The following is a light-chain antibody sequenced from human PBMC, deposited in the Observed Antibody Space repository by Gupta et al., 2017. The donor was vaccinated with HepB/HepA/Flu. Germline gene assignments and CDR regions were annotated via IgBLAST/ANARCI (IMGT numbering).Light chain of an antibody. CDR2: LAS. V-gene: IGKV4-1*01. Sequence: DIVMTQSPDSLAVSLGERATINCKSSQSVLYSFNNKNYLAWYQRKPGQPPKLLVYLASTRESGVPDRFSGSGSGTDFTLTISSLQAEDVAVYYCQQYYSTPLTFGQGTRLEIK. CDR1: QSVLYSFNNKNY. J-gene: IGKJ5*01. CDR3: QQYYSTPLT.